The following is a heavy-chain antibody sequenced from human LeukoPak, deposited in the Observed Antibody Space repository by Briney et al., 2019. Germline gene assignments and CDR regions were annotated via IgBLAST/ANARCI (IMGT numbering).Heavy chain of an antibody. CDR1: GFTFSRYW. J-gene: IGHJ4*02. CDR2: ISGSDDST. Sequence: QPGGSLRLSCAASGFTFSRYWMHWVRQAPGKGRVWVSGISGSDDSTYYTDSVRGRFTISRDNSKNTLCLQMDSLTAEDTAVYHCAKGPHRQWKVLASFDYWGQGALVTVSS. V-gene: IGHV3-23*01. D-gene: IGHD1-26*01. CDR3: AKGPHRQWKVLASFDY.